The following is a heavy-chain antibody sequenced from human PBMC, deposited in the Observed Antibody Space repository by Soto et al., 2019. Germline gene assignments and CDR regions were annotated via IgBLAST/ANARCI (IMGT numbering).Heavy chain of an antibody. J-gene: IGHJ6*02. CDR3: ARDYYRFNSGYRFLLAV. Sequence: GGSLRLSCAASGFTFSSYAMHWVRQAPGKGLEWVAVISYDGSNKYYADSVKGRFTISRDNSKNTLYLQMNSLRAEDTAVYYCARDYYRFNSGYRFLLAVCGQGTSVPVSS. CDR2: ISYDGSNK. D-gene: IGHD5-12*01. V-gene: IGHV3-30-3*01. CDR1: GFTFSSYA.